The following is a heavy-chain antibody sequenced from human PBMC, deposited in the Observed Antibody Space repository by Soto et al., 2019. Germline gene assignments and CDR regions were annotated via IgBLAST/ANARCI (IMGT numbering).Heavy chain of an antibody. D-gene: IGHD2-8*01. CDR1: CGSFRCYY. CDR2: INHSGNI. Sequence: PSETLAPTFAVYCGSFRCYYWSWIRQPPWNGLDLIGEINHSGNINYNPSLKSRVTISVDTSKNQFSLKLRSVTAADTAIYYCARGNGLILAVQGDAPDKYYLDSWSQGTLVTVSS. J-gene: IGHJ4*02. V-gene: IGHV4-34*01. CDR3: ARGNGLILAVQGDAPDKYYLDS.